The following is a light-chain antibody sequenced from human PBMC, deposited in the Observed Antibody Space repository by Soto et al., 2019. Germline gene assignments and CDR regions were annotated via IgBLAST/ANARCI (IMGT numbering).Light chain of an antibody. J-gene: IGKJ3*01. CDR3: QHYGTSQGLFT. Sequence: EIVLTQSPDTLSLSPGERATLSCRASQSVSNTYLAWYQQKPGQAPRLLIYGASSRATGIPDRFSGSGSGTDFTLTISRLEPEDFAVYYCQHYGTSQGLFTFGPGTTVDIK. CDR2: GAS. V-gene: IGKV3-20*01. CDR1: QSVSNTY.